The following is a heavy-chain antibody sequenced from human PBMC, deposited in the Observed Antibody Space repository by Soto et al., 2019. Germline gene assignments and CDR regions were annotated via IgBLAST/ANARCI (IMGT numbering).Heavy chain of an antibody. J-gene: IGHJ3*02. CDR3: ARDPAPRSRDSPI. CDR2: IYYSGST. V-gene: IGHV4-59*01. CDR1: GGSISSYY. D-gene: IGHD2-2*01. Sequence: SETLSLTCTVSGGSISSYYWSWIRQPPGKGLEWIGYIYYSGSTNYNPSLKSRVTISVDTSKNQFSLKLSSVTAADTAVYYCARDPAPRSRDSPIWGQGTMVTVSS.